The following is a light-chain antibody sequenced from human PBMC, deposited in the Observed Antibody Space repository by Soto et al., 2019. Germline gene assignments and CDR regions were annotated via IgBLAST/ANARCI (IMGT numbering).Light chain of an antibody. CDR1: QSVRTN. Sequence: EVVLTQSPATLSLSPGEGATLSCRASQSVRTNLAWYQQKPGQPPRLLIYDASNRATGIPARFSGSGSGTDFTLTISSLEPEDFAVYYCQQRYSWPPITFGQGTRLEIK. CDR3: QQRYSWPPIT. V-gene: IGKV3-11*01. J-gene: IGKJ5*01. CDR2: DAS.